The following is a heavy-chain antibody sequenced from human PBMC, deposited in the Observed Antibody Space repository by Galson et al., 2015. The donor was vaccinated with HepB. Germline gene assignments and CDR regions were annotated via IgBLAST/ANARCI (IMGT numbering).Heavy chain of an antibody. Sequence: QSGAEMKKPGASVKVSCKASGYTFTNYALRWVRQAPGQRLEWMGWINAANGNTKYSQKFQDRVTISRDTSASTAYMELSRLRSEDTAVYYCARTYYDMLTGYVRDAFDIWGQGTKVTVSS. CDR2: INAANGNT. V-gene: IGHV1-3*01. D-gene: IGHD3-9*01. J-gene: IGHJ3*02. CDR1: GYTFTNYA. CDR3: ARTYYDMLTGYVRDAFDI.